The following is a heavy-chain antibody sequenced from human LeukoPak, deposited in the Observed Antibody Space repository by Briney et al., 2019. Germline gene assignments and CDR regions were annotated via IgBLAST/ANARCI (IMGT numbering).Heavy chain of an antibody. CDR1: GYTFTSYY. D-gene: IGHD3-3*01. J-gene: IGHJ5*02. V-gene: IGHV1-46*01. CDR3: ARGHDLWSGPFSWFDP. Sequence: GASVKVSCKASGYTFTSYYMHWVRQAPGQGLEWMGIINPSGGSTSYAQKFQGRVTMTRDTSTSTVYMELSSLRSEDTAVYYCARGHDLWSGPFSWFDPWGQGTLVTVSS. CDR2: INPSGGST.